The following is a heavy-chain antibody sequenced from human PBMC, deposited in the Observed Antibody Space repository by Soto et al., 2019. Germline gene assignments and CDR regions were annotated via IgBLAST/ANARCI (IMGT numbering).Heavy chain of an antibody. CDR2: ISGSGGST. V-gene: IGHV3-23*01. CDR1: GFTFSSYA. J-gene: IGHJ4*02. Sequence: GESLKISCAASGFTFSSYAMSWVRQAPGKGLEWVSAISGSGGSTYYADSVKGRFTISRDNSKNTLYLQMNSLRAEDTAVYYCAIGSYYATSGYQFDYWGQGTLVTVSS. CDR3: AIGSYYATSGYQFDY. D-gene: IGHD3-22*01.